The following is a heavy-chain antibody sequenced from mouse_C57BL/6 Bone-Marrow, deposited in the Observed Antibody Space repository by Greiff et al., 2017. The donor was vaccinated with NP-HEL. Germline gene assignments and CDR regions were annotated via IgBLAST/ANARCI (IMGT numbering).Heavy chain of an antibody. J-gene: IGHJ1*03. Sequence: SGAELVRPGASVKLSCTASGFNIKDDYMHWVKQRPEQGLEWIGWIDPENGDTEYASKFQGKATITADTSSNTAYLQLSILTSEDTAVYYCTTKGISNIWYFDVWGTGTTVTVSS. V-gene: IGHV14-4*01. D-gene: IGHD2-5*01. CDR3: TTKGISNIWYFDV. CDR1: GFNIKDDY. CDR2: IDPENGDT.